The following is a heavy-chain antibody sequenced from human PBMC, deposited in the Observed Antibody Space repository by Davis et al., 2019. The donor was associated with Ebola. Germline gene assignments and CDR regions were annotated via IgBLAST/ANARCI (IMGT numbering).Heavy chain of an antibody. CDR2: TSYDGSTK. CDR3: AKLEQLGY. CDR1: GFTFSSYT. Sequence: GESLKISCAASGFTFSSYTMHWVRQAPGKGLEWVAVTSYDGSTKYYADSVKGRFTISRDNSKNTLYLQMNSLRAEDTAVYYCAKLEQLGYWGQGTLVTVSS. D-gene: IGHD6-13*01. V-gene: IGHV3-30*04. J-gene: IGHJ4*02.